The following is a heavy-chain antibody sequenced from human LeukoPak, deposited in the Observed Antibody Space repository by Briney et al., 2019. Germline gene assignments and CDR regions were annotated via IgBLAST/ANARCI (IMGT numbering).Heavy chain of an antibody. Sequence: GGSLRLSCAASGFTLSNHWMIWVRQAPGKGLECVANIKQDGTEKYYLDSVKGRFTISRDNAKNSLYLQMNSLRVEDTAVYYCAGYNWFDPWGQGTLVTVSS. J-gene: IGHJ5*02. CDR2: IKQDGTEK. CDR3: AGYNWFDP. CDR1: GFTLSNHW. V-gene: IGHV3-7*01.